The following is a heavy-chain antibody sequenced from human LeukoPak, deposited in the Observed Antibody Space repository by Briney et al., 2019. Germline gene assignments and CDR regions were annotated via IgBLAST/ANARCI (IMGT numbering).Heavy chain of an antibody. CDR3: AKAHCSGGSCYYYGMDV. CDR2: IYSGGST. V-gene: IGHV3-53*05. Sequence: GGSLRLSCAASGFTVSSNYMSWVRQAPGKGLEWVSVIYSGGSTYYADSVKGRFTISRDNSKNSLYLQMNSLRTEDTALYYCAKAHCSGGSCYYYGMDVWGQGTTVTVSS. D-gene: IGHD2-15*01. CDR1: GFTVSSNY. J-gene: IGHJ6*02.